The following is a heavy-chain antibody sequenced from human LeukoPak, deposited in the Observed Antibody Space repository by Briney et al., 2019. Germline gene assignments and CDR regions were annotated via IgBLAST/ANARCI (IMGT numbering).Heavy chain of an antibody. J-gene: IGHJ6*03. CDR3: ARGTRYYDILTGYYPSGGYYYYYMDV. Sequence: PSETLSLTCAVYGGSFSGYYWSWIRQPPGKGLEWIGEINHSGSTNYNPSLKSRVTISVDTSKNQFSLKLSSVTAADTAVYYCARGTRYYDILTGYYPSGGYYYYYMDVWGKGTTVTISS. D-gene: IGHD3-9*01. V-gene: IGHV4-34*01. CDR2: INHSGST. CDR1: GGSFSGYY.